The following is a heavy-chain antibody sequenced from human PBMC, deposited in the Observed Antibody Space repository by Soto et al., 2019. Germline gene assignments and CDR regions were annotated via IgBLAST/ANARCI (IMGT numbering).Heavy chain of an antibody. CDR1: GDSVSSNSAS. J-gene: IGHJ6*02. CDR2: TYYRSKWYS. Sequence: SHTLSLTCAISGDSVSSNSASWKWIRQSPSRGLEWLGRTYYRSKWYSDYAVSVKSRITINPDTSNNQLSLQLNSVTPDDTAMYYCARGCGSYGPCRYGMDVWRQGTTVTVPS. D-gene: IGHD5-18*01. CDR3: ARGCGSYGPCRYGMDV. V-gene: IGHV6-1*01.